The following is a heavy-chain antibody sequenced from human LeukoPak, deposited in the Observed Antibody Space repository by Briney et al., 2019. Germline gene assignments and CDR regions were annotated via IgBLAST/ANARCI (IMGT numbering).Heavy chain of an antibody. CDR2: ISSSSSYI. J-gene: IGHJ6*03. V-gene: IGHV3-21*01. CDR3: ARDERYQLLSYYYYYMDV. Sequence: GESLRLSCAASGFTFSSYSMNWVRQAPGKGLEWVSSISSSSSYIYYADSVKGRFTISRDNAKNSLYLQMNSLRAEDTAVYYCARDERYQLLSYYYYYMDVWGKGTTVTVSS. CDR1: GFTFSSYS. D-gene: IGHD2-2*01.